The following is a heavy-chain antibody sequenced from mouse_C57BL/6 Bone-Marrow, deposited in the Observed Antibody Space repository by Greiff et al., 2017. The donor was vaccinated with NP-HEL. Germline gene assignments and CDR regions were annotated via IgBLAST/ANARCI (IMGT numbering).Heavy chain of an antibody. CDR3: ARQNYYYGSSFLYYAMDY. J-gene: IGHJ4*01. CDR2: ISSGGSYT. Sequence: EVKVVESGGDLVKPGGSLKLSCAASGFTFSSYGMSWVRQTPDKRLEWVATISSGGSYTYYPDSVKGRFTISRDNAKNTLYLQMSSLKSEDTAMYYCARQNYYYGSSFLYYAMDYWGQGTSVTVSS. D-gene: IGHD1-1*01. V-gene: IGHV5-6*01. CDR1: GFTFSSYG.